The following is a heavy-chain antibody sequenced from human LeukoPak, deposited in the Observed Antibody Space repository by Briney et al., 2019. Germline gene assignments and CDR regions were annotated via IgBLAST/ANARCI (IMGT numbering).Heavy chain of an antibody. V-gene: IGHV3-66*01. Sequence: PGGSLRLSCAASGFTVSSNYMSWVRQAPGKGLEWVSVIYSGSSTYYADSVKGRFTISRDNSKNTLYLQMNSLRAEDTAVYYCARGHQYSSGWPFDYWGQGTLVTVSS. CDR3: ARGHQYSSGWPFDY. J-gene: IGHJ4*02. CDR2: IYSGSST. CDR1: GFTVSSNY. D-gene: IGHD6-19*01.